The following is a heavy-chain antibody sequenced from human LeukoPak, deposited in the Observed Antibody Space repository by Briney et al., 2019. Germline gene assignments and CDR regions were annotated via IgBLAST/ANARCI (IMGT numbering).Heavy chain of an antibody. D-gene: IGHD3-10*01. CDR3: ARQDNVLLWFGELSSLSWFDP. Sequence: PSETLSLTCAVSGYSIISGYYWGWIRQPPGKGLEWIGSIYHSGSTYYNPSLKSRVTISVDTSKNQFSLKLSSVTAADTAVYYCARQDNVLLWFGELSSLSWFDPWGQGTLVTVSS. J-gene: IGHJ5*02. CDR2: IYHSGST. V-gene: IGHV4-38-2*01. CDR1: GYSIISGYY.